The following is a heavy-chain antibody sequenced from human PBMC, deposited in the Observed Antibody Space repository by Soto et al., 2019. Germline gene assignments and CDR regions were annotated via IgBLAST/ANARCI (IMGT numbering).Heavy chain of an antibody. Sequence: QVQLVQSGAEVKKPGASVKVSCRASGYTFSSSPLHWVRQAPGQRPEWMGWINTANDDTKYSHKFQDRVTLTRDTSASTAYMEVSSLTPEDTAVYYCARDEGVASGNWGQGTLVTVSS. J-gene: IGHJ4*02. D-gene: IGHD5-12*01. CDR3: ARDEGVASGN. CDR1: GYTFSSSP. CDR2: INTANDDT. V-gene: IGHV1-3*04.